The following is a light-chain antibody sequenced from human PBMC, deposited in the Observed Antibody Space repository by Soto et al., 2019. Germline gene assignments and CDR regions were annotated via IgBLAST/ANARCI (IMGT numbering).Light chain of an antibody. Sequence: EIVMTQSPGTLSVSPGQRATLSCRASQSVSSNLAWYQQKPGQAPRLLIYGVSTRATGIPARFSGSGSGREFTLTISSLQSEDSAVYYCQQHNNWPLTFGGGTKVELK. CDR3: QQHNNWPLT. CDR1: QSVSSN. J-gene: IGKJ4*01. V-gene: IGKV3-15*01. CDR2: GVS.